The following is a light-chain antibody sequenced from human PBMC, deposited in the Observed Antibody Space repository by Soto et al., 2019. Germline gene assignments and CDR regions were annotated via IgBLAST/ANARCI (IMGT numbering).Light chain of an antibody. CDR2: YYD. Sequence: QSVLTQPPSVSAAPRQRVTISCSGSSSNIGNNAVNWYQHLPGKAPKLLIHYYDRVPSGVSDRFSGSKSGTSASLAISGLQSEDEADYYCAAWDDSLNGPVFGGGTKLTVL. J-gene: IGLJ3*02. V-gene: IGLV1-36*01. CDR3: AAWDDSLNGPV. CDR1: SSNIGNNA.